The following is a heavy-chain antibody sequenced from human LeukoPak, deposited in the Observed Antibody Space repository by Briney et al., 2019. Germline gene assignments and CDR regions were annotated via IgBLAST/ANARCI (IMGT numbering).Heavy chain of an antibody. CDR3: AKVCRSTVKIGLCFDY. V-gene: IGHV3-7*03. J-gene: IGHJ4*02. Sequence: GGSRRLSCAASGFTFSGYWMSWVRQAPGKGPEWVANIKQDGSEKYYVDSVKGRFTISRDNSKNTLYLQMNSLRAEDTAVYYCAKVCRSTVKIGLCFDYWGQGTLVTVSS. CDR1: GFTFSGYW. D-gene: IGHD2-21*01. CDR2: IKQDGSEK.